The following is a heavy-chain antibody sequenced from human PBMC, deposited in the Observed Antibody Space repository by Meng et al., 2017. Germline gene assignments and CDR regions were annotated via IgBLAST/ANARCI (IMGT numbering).Heavy chain of an antibody. CDR3: ARAFGWLSPFEP. CDR2: INPTSGGT. D-gene: IGHD3-9*01. V-gene: IGHV1-2*06. J-gene: IGHJ5*02. Sequence: QVQLVQSGADVKKPGASVKVSCKASGYTFTGYCMQWVRQAPEQGLEWMGRINPTSGGTNYAQTFQGRVTMTRDTSISTAYMELTSLRCDATAVYYCARAFGWLSPFEPWGQGTLVTVSS. CDR1: GYTFTGYC.